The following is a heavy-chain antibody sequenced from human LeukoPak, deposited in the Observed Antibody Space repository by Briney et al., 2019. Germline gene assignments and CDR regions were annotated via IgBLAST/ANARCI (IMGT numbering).Heavy chain of an antibody. CDR2: IYTSGST. CDR3: ARISIDGSSWFDYYYYVDV. J-gene: IGHJ6*03. V-gene: IGHV4-4*07. Sequence: SETLSLTCSVSGGSISSYYWSWIRQPAGKGLEWIGRIYTSGSTNYNPSLKSRVTMSVDTSKNQFSLKLSSVTAADTAVYYCARISIDGSSWFDYYYYVDVWGKGTTVTVSS. D-gene: IGHD6-13*01. CDR1: GGSISSYY.